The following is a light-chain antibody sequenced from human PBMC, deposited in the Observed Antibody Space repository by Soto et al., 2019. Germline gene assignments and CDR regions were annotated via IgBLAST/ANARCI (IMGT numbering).Light chain of an antibody. V-gene: IGKV1-5*03. J-gene: IGKJ1*01. CDR3: QQYSAYWT. Sequence: DIQLTQSPSTLSASVGDRVTITCRDSQTVSNWLAWFQQKPGKAPRLLIHKASSLGSGVPSRFSGSGSGTEFTLTISSLQPEDFATYFCQQYSAYWTFGQGTKVEI. CDR1: QTVSNW. CDR2: KAS.